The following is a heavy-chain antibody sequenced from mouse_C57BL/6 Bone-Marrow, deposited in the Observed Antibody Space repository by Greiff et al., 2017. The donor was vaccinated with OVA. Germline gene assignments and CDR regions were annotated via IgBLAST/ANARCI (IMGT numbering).Heavy chain of an antibody. CDR2: IYPRSGNT. CDR1: GYTFTSYG. J-gene: IGHJ3*01. Sequence: QVQLKESGAELARPGASVKLSCKASGYTFTSYGISWVKQRTGQGLEWIGEIYPRSGNTYYNEKFKGKATLTADKSSSTAYMELRSLTSEDSAVYFCARGGSGYPFAYWGQGTLVTVSA. V-gene: IGHV1-81*01. CDR3: ARGGSGYPFAY. D-gene: IGHD3-2*02.